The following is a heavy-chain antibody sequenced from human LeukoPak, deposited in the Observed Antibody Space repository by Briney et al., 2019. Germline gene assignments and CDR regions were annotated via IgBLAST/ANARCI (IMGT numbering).Heavy chain of an antibody. Sequence: PGESLKISCKGSGYSFTSYWIGWVRQMPGKGLEWMGIIYPGDSDTRYSPSFQGQVTISADKSISTAYLQWSSLKASDTAMYYCARPPSYYYGSGLDAFDIWGQGTMVTVSS. V-gene: IGHV5-51*01. CDR1: GYSFTSYW. D-gene: IGHD3-10*01. CDR2: IYPGDSDT. CDR3: ARPPSYYYGSGLDAFDI. J-gene: IGHJ3*02.